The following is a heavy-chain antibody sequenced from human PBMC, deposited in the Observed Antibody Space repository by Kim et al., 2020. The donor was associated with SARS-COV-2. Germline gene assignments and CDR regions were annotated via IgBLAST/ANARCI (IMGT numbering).Heavy chain of an antibody. D-gene: IGHD3-22*01. CDR3: ARVCYYDSSGYWYYFDY. J-gene: IGHJ4*02. V-gene: IGHV4-31*03. Sequence: SETLSLTCTVSGGSISSSGYYWSWIRQHPGKGLEWIGYIYYSGSTYFNPSLKSRLTISVDTSKNQFSLKLSSVTAADKAVYYCARVCYYDSSGYWYYFDYWGQGTLVTVSS. CDR2: IYYSGST. CDR1: GGSISSSGYY.